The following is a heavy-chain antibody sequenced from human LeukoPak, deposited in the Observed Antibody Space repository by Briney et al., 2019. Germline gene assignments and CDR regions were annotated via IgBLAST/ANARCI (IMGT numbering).Heavy chain of an antibody. CDR3: ARGRPSYCSSTSCQGDYYYYMDV. D-gene: IGHD2-2*01. J-gene: IGHJ6*03. V-gene: IGHV1-18*01. CDR1: GYTFTSYG. CDR2: ISAYNGNT. Sequence: ASVKVSCKASGYTFTSYGISWVRQAPGQGLEWMGWISAYNGNTNYAQKFQGRVTITADESTSTAYMELSSLRSEDTAVYYCARGRPSYCSSTSCQGDYYYYMDVWGRGTTVTVSS.